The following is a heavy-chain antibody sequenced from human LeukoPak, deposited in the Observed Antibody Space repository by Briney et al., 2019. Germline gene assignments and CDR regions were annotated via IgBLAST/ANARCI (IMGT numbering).Heavy chain of an antibody. Sequence: PGGSLRLSCAASGFTFSNFWMSWVRQAPGKGLEWVSGMSAGGTSTYYADSVKGRFTISRDNSKKTLYLHMDSLRAEDTAIYYCAKMRGIVITFGGVIFDSWGQGTLATVSS. CDR3: AKMRGIVITFGGVIFDS. V-gene: IGHV3-23*01. J-gene: IGHJ4*02. CDR1: GFTFSNFW. D-gene: IGHD3-16*01. CDR2: MSAGGTST.